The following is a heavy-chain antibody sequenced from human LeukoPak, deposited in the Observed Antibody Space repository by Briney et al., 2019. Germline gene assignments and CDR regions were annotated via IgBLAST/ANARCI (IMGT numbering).Heavy chain of an antibody. CDR2: IKSKTDGGTT. J-gene: IGHJ4*02. CDR1: GFTVSNAW. Sequence: GGSLRLSCQASGFTVSNAWMSWVRQAPGKGLEWVGRIKSKTDGGTTDYAAPVKGRFTISRDDSKNTLYLQMKSLKTENTAVYYCATADSMGYYPEDYFDYWGQGTLVTASS. CDR3: ATADSMGYYPEDYFDY. D-gene: IGHD3-22*01. V-gene: IGHV3-15*01.